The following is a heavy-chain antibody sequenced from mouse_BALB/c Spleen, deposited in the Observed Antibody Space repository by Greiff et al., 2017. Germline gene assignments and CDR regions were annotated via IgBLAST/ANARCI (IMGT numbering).Heavy chain of an antibody. CDR2: IWAGGST. J-gene: IGHJ4*01. CDR3: AREGYGNLYYAMDY. V-gene: IGHV2-9*02. Sequence: VKLVESGPGLVAPSQSLSITCTVSGFSLTSYGVHWVRQPPGKGLEWLGVIWAGGSTNYNSALMSRLSISKDNSKSQVFLKMNSLQTDDTAMYYCAREGYGNLYYAMDYWGQGTSVTVSS. CDR1: GFSLTSYG. D-gene: IGHD2-10*02.